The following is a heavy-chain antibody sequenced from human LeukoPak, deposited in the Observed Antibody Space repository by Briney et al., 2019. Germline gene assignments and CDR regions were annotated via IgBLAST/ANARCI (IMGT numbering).Heavy chain of an antibody. Sequence: GGSLRLSCTAPGFTLSIYSMNWARQAPGKGLEWVSFISSSSDYIYYADSVKGRFTISRDNAKNSLYLQMNSLRAEDTAVYYCASGGYGAYYHYMDVWGKGTTVAVSS. CDR2: ISSSSDYI. V-gene: IGHV3-21*06. D-gene: IGHD4/OR15-4a*01. J-gene: IGHJ6*03. CDR3: ASGGYGAYYHYMDV. CDR1: GFTLSIYS.